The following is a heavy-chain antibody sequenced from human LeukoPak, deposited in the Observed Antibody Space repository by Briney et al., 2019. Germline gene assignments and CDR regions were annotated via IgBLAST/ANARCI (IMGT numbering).Heavy chain of an antibody. D-gene: IGHD2-2*01. CDR3: ARAIPPPHCTTITCFKPFDY. CDR1: GYTFTSYD. CDR2: MNPNSGNT. Sequence: ASVKVSCKASGYTFTSYDINWVRQATGQGLEWMGWMNPNSGNTGYAQKFQGRVTFTRNISISTAYMDLSSLRSEDTAVYYCARAIPPPHCTTITCFKPFDYWAREPWSPSPQ. V-gene: IGHV1-8*03. J-gene: IGHJ4*02.